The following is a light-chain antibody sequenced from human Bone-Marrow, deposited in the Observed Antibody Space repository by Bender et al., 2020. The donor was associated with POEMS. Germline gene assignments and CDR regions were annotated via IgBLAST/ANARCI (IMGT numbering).Light chain of an antibody. Sequence: QSALTQPASVSGSPGQSITISCTGTSSDVGGYNYVSWYQQYPGKAPKLIIYEVSKRPSGVPDRFSGSKSGNTASLTVSGLQAEDEADYYCQSYDNSLGGWVFGGGTKLTVL. CDR1: SSDVGGYNY. CDR2: EVS. J-gene: IGLJ3*02. V-gene: IGLV2-8*01. CDR3: QSYDNSLGGWV.